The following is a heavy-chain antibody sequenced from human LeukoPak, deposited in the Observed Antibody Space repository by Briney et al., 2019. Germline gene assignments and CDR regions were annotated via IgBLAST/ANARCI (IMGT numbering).Heavy chain of an antibody. D-gene: IGHD3-22*01. Sequence: SETLSLTCGVSGGSFSDYYWNWIRRPPGKGLEWIGQVNHSGRTNYSPSLRSRVTISVDTSRNQFSLSLSSVTAADTAVYYCARGTPYDSSGYFYPRPFDYWGQGTLVTVSS. V-gene: IGHV4-34*01. CDR1: GGSFSDYY. J-gene: IGHJ4*02. CDR3: ARGTPYDSSGYFYPRPFDY. CDR2: VNHSGRT.